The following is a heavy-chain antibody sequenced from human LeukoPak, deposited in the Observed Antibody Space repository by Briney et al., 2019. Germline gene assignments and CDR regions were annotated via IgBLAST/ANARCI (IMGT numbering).Heavy chain of an antibody. CDR2: IIRSGGST. CDR1: GFTFSSYA. D-gene: IGHD6-19*01. CDR3: AKDEGDSSGWSNWFDP. V-gene: IGHV3-23*01. Sequence: GGSLRLSCAASGFTFSSYAMSWVRQAPGKGLEWVSAIIRSGGSTYYADSVKGRFTISRDNSKNTLYLQMNSLRAEDTAVYYCAKDEGDSSGWSNWFDPWGQGTLVTVSS. J-gene: IGHJ5*02.